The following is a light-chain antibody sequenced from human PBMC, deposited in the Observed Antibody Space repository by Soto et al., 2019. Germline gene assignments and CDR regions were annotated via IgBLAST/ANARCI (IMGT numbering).Light chain of an antibody. J-gene: IGKJ1*01. V-gene: IGKV1-39*01. CDR1: QSISRY. CDR2: AAS. Sequence: DIQMTQSPSSLSASVGERVIITCRASQSISRYLNWYQRKPGRAPKLLVYAASNLQSGVPSRFSGSGSETDFTLTINSLQPEDFATYYCQQSYIDPWGTCGQGTKVDNK. CDR3: QQSYIDPWGT.